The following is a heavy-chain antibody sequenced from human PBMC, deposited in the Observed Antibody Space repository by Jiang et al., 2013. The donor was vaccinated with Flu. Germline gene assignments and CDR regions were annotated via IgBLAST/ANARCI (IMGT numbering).Heavy chain of an antibody. CDR2: IYPGDSDT. D-gene: IGHD5-24*01. V-gene: IGHV5-51*01. J-gene: IGHJ3*02. Sequence: KISCKGSGYSFYQLLDRLGAPDARERPGVDGIIYPGDSDTRYSPSFQGQVTISADKSISTAYLQWSSLKASDTAMYYCARQTRRDGYPKALDAFDIWGQGTMVTVSS. CDR1: GYSFYQLL. CDR3: ARQTRRDGYPKALDAFDI.